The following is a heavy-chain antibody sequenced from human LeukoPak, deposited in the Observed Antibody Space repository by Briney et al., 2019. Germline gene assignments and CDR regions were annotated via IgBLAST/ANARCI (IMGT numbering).Heavy chain of an antibody. D-gene: IGHD2-15*01. CDR2: ISSSSSYI. V-gene: IGHV3-21*01. J-gene: IGHJ4*02. CDR3: ARDAHRGYCSGGSCHSAFDY. Sequence: KPGGSLRLSCAASGFTFSGYSMNWVRQAPGKGLEWVSSISSSSSYIYYADSVKGRFTISRDNAKNSLYLQMNSLRAEDTAVYYCARDAHRGYCSGGSCHSAFDYWGQGTLVTVSS. CDR1: GFTFSGYS.